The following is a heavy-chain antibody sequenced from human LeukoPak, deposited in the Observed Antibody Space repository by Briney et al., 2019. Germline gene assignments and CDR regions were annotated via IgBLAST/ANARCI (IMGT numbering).Heavy chain of an antibody. Sequence: PGGTLRLSCAASEFTFSNAWMNWVRQAPGKGLEWVGRIKSETNGGTTDYAAPVKGRFTISRDDSNNTLYLQMNSLKTEDTAVYYCTTDEYYYDSSGYYRSVDYWGQGTLVTVSS. D-gene: IGHD3-22*01. CDR2: IKSETNGGTT. V-gene: IGHV3-15*01. J-gene: IGHJ4*02. CDR3: TTDEYYYDSSGYYRSVDY. CDR1: EFTFSNAW.